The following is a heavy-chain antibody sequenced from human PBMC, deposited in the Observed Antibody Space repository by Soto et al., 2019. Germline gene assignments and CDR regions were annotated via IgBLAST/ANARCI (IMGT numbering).Heavy chain of an antibody. CDR2: INPNSGGT. CDR3: ARARARISIFGVVPKGDYYGMDV. D-gene: IGHD3-3*01. CDR1: GYTFTGYY. V-gene: IGHV1-2*02. J-gene: IGHJ6*02. Sequence: ASVKVSCKASGYTFTGYYMHWVRQAPGQGLEWMGWINPNSGGTNYAQKFQGRVTMTRDTSISTAYMELSRLRSDDTAVYYCARARARISIFGVVPKGDYYGMDVWGQGTTVTVSS.